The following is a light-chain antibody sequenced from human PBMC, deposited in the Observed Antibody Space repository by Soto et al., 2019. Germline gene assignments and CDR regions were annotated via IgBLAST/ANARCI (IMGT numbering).Light chain of an antibody. V-gene: IGKV1-39*01. Sequence: DIQMSQSPSSLSASVGDRVTISCRASQSIATYLSWYQHRSGKAPKLLIYAASTLQTGVPSRFSGSGFGTDFTLTISNLQPEDFATYYCQQSYSTLALTFGGGTKLEI. CDR1: QSIATY. CDR2: AAS. J-gene: IGKJ4*01. CDR3: QQSYSTLALT.